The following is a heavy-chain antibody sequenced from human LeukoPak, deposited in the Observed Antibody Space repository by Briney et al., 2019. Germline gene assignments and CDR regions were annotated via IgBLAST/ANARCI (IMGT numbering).Heavy chain of an antibody. CDR1: GFTFSSNY. Sequence: GGSLRLSCAVSGFTFSSNYMSWVRQAPGKGLEWVSVIYSGGSTYYTDSVKGRFTISRDNSKNTLFLQMNTLRAEDTAVYYCARGVVSGYADFDYWGQGTLVTVSS. CDR2: IYSGGST. J-gene: IGHJ4*02. CDR3: ARGVVSGYADFDY. V-gene: IGHV3-53*01. D-gene: IGHD5-12*01.